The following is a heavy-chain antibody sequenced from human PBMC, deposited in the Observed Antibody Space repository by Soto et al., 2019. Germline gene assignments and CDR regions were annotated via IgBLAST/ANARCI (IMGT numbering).Heavy chain of an antibody. J-gene: IGHJ6*02. CDR3: ARPTTNYYYVMDV. D-gene: IGHD4-17*01. CDR2: INPGDSDT. V-gene: IGHV5-51*01. CDR1: GYKFVGYW. Sequence: RGSGYKFVGYWGPRMSKIPGKGLEWMAIINPGDSDTRYSPSFQGQVTISADKSISTAYLQWSSLKASDTAMYYCARPTTNYYYVMDVWGQGTTVTVSS.